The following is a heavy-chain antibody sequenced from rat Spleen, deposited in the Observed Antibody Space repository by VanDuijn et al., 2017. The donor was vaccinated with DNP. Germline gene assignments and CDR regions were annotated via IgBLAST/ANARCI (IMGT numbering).Heavy chain of an antibody. CDR1: GFTFSSFP. CDR2: ISYDGSST. D-gene: IGHD5-1*01. CDR3: ARENWYYFDY. J-gene: IGHJ2*01. V-gene: IGHV5-46*01. Sequence: EVQLVESGGGLVQPGGSMKLSCAASGFTFSSFPMAWVRQAATKGLEWVATISYDGSSTYYRDSVKGRFAISRDNAKGTLYLQMNSLRSEDTATYYCARENWYYFDYWGQGVMVTVSS.